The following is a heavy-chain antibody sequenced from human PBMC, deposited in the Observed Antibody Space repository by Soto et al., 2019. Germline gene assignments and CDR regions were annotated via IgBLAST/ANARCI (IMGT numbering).Heavy chain of an antibody. Sequence: QVHLVQSGAEVKKPGSSVKVSCQASGGTFSSYAISWVRQAPGPGLEWMGGIIPIFGTANYAQKFQGRVTIPADKSTSTAYMELSSLRSEDTAVYYCARSFGVVPRDVWGQGTTVTVSS. V-gene: IGHV1-69*06. CDR1: GGTFSSYA. CDR2: IIPIFGTA. D-gene: IGHD3-3*01. J-gene: IGHJ6*02. CDR3: ARSFGVVPRDV.